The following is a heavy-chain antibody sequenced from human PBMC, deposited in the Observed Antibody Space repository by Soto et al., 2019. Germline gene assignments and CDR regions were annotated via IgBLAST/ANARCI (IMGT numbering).Heavy chain of an antibody. CDR3: AKVPVAWIQIWPQVFEY. V-gene: IGHV3-11*01. D-gene: IGHD5-18*01. CDR1: GFTFSDDY. CDR2: ISSSCSTI. Sequence: QVQLVESGGGLVKPGGSLRLSCAASGFTFSDDYMSLLRQAPGKGLECISYISSSCSTIYYADSVKGRFTTSRDNARTSMYLQMNSLRAEDTAVYSCAKVPVAWIQIWPQVFEYLGLGTMVNVSS. J-gene: IGHJ4*02.